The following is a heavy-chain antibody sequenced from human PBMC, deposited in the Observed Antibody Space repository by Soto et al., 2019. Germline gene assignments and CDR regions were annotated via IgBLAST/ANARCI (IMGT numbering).Heavy chain of an antibody. V-gene: IGHV4-59*01. D-gene: IGHD3-3*01. CDR3: ARFAPSDFWICYHLDYYYYSYMDV. Sequence: SETLSLTCTVSGGSLSSYYWSWIRLPPGKGLEWIGYIYYSGSTNYNPSLKSRVTISVDTYKNQFSPELRSVTAADPALYYCARFAPSDFWICYHLDYYYYSYMDVWRKGT. CDR1: GGSLSSYY. CDR2: IYYSGST. J-gene: IGHJ6*03.